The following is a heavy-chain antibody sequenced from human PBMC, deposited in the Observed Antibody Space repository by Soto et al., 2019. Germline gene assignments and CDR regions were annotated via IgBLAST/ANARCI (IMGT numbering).Heavy chain of an antibody. CDR2: ISGSGGST. Sequence: AGGSLRLSCVASGLTFSKHAMAWVRRAPGKGLEWVSGISGSGGSTNYADSVEGRFTISRDNSKNIVYLQMNTLGVDDTAVYYCAKRTVVASMDVWGQGTTVTVSS. CDR3: AKRTVVASMDV. J-gene: IGHJ6*02. CDR1: GLTFSKHA. D-gene: IGHD2-2*01. V-gene: IGHV3-23*01.